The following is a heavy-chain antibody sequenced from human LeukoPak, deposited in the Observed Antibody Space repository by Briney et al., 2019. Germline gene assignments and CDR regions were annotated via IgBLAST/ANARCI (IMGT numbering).Heavy chain of an antibody. CDR3: AKDLFSGVAGHGSYWYFDL. D-gene: IGHD6-19*01. CDR1: GFTFSSYA. Sequence: GGSLRLSCAASGFTFSSYAMSWVRQAPGKGLEWVSAISGSGGSTYYADSVKGRFTISRDNSKNTLYLQMNSLRAEDTAVYYCAKDLFSGVAGHGSYWYFDLWGRGTLVTVSS. V-gene: IGHV3-23*01. CDR2: ISGSGGST. J-gene: IGHJ2*01.